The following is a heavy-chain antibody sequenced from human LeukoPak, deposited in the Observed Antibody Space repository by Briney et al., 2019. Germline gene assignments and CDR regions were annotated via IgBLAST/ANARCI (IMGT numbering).Heavy chain of an antibody. CDR2: ICYSGST. Sequence: KSSETVSLICTVWGRSIGSSSYFWRWIRQPAGKGLEWFGSICYSGSTYYNPSLKSRVTISVDTSKNQFSLKLSSVTAADTAVYYCARLVSSGWLDYYYYYMDVWGKGTTGTVSS. V-gene: IGHV4-39*01. CDR1: GRSIGSSSYF. D-gene: IGHD6-19*01. J-gene: IGHJ6*03. CDR3: ARLVSSGWLDYYYYYMDV.